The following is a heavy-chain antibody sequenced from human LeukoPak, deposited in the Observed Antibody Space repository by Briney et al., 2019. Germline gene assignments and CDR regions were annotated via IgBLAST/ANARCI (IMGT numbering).Heavy chain of an antibody. Sequence: PGTSLRLSCAASGFTFSSYAIHWVRQAPGKGLEWVAVISFDGTDAFYADSVKGRFTISRDNPKNTLYLQMNSLRAEDTAVYYCAKESNYDSSGRFDYWGQGTLVTVSS. CDR3: AKESNYDSSGRFDY. J-gene: IGHJ4*02. CDR1: GFTFSSYA. V-gene: IGHV3-30*04. D-gene: IGHD3-22*01. CDR2: ISFDGTDA.